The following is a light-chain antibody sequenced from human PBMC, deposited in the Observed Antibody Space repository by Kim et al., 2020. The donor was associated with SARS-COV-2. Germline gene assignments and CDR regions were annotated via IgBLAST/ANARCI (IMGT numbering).Light chain of an antibody. CDR3: QSYDSSNPYVV. CDR2: EDN. CDR1: SGSIASNY. J-gene: IGLJ2*01. Sequence: NFMLTQPHSVSESPGKTVTISCTRSSGSIASNYVQWFQQRPGSSPTIVIYEDNERPSGVPDRFSGSIDSSSNSASLTMSGLKTEDEADYYCQSYDSSNPYVVFGGGTQLTVL. V-gene: IGLV6-57*01.